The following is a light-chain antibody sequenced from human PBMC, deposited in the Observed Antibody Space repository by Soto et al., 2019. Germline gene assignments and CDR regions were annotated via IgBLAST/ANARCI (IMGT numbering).Light chain of an antibody. CDR1: QSLLNSNGNHY. CDR2: LGS. J-gene: IGKJ1*01. Sequence: DIVMTQFPLSLPVTPGEPASISCTSSQSLLNSNGNHYLDWYLQKPGQSPQLLIHLGSKRASGVPDRFTANGFATSYTLKTSRVEAEDVGVDDWMQALRNPWTFGQGTKVEIK. V-gene: IGKV2-28*01. CDR3: MQALRNPWT.